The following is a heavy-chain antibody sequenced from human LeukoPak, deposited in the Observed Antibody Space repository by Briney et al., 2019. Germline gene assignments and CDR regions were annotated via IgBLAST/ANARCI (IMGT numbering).Heavy chain of an antibody. J-gene: IGHJ4*02. CDR3: AREGGRIAVADPVPFDY. Sequence: GGSLRLSCAASGFTFSSYWMSWVRQAPGKGLEWVANIKQDGSEKYYVDSVKGRFTISRDNAKNSLYLQMNSLRAEDTAVYYCAREGGRIAVADPVPFDYWGQGTLVTVSS. CDR1: GFTFSSYW. V-gene: IGHV3-7*01. CDR2: IKQDGSEK. D-gene: IGHD6-19*01.